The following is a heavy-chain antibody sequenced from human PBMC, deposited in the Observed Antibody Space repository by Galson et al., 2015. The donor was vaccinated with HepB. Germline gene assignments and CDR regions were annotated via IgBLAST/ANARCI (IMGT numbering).Heavy chain of an antibody. J-gene: IGHJ4*02. V-gene: IGHV1-18*01. CDR3: ARVVQWFGELNHFDY. CDR2: ISAYNGNT. CDR1: GYTFSSFD. Sequence: SVKVSCKASGYTFSSFDITWVRQAPGQGLEWMGCISAYNGNTNYTQKLQGRVSMTTDTSTSTAYMELRSLRSDDTAVYYCARVVQWFGELNHFDYWGQGTLVTVSS. D-gene: IGHD3-10*01.